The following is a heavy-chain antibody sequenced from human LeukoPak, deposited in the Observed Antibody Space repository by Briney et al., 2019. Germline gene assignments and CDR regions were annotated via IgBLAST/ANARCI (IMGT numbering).Heavy chain of an antibody. CDR2: IRYDGSNK. D-gene: IGHD6-13*01. Sequence: GGSLRLSCAASGFTFSNYAMSWVRQAPGKGLEWVAFIRYDGSNKYYADSVKGRFTISRDNSKNTLYLQMNSLRAEDTAVYYCAKDRWQQLAYFDYWGQGTLVTVST. CDR1: GFTFSNYA. J-gene: IGHJ4*02. CDR3: AKDRWQQLAYFDY. V-gene: IGHV3-30*02.